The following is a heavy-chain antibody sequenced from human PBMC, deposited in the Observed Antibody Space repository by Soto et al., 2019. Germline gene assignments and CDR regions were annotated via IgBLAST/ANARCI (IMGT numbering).Heavy chain of an antibody. CDR1: GFTFSDYY. J-gene: IGHJ4*02. D-gene: IGHD4-17*01. CDR2: ISNAGGAT. CDR3: ARRGSTVTFTY. V-gene: IGHV3-11*01. Sequence: ESGGGLVKPGGSLRLSCAASGFTFSDYYMTWIRQAPGKGLEWISYISNAGGATSYADSVKGRFTISRDNAKNSLFLQMNNLRAEDTAVYYCARRGSTVTFTYWGQGTLVTVSS.